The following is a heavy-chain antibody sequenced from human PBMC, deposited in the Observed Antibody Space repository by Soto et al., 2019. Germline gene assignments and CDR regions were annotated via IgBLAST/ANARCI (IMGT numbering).Heavy chain of an antibody. CDR2: ISGSAATT. CDR1: GFTFSSYA. Sequence: ESGGGLVQPGGSLRLSCAASGFTFSSYAMSWVRQAPGKGLEWVSAISGSAATTFYADSVKGRFTVSRDNSKNTLYLQMNSLSAEDTAVYYCARGPRYCSGYSCDYYMDVWGKGTTVTVSS. CDR3: ARGPRYCSGYSCDYYMDV. V-gene: IGHV3-23*01. D-gene: IGHD2-15*01. J-gene: IGHJ6*03.